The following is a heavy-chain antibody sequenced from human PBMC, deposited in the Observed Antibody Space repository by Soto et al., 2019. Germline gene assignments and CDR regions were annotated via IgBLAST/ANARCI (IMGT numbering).Heavy chain of an antibody. D-gene: IGHD6-6*01. CDR2: IIPIFGTA. Sequence: QVQLVQSGAEVKKPGSSVKVSCKASGGTFSSYAISWVRQAPGQGLEWMGGIIPIFGTANYAQKFQGRVTIPADESTSKASMELSSLRSEDTAVYYCARDKEQLVAYNWFDPWGQGTLVTVSS. CDR1: GGTFSSYA. V-gene: IGHV1-69*12. CDR3: ARDKEQLVAYNWFDP. J-gene: IGHJ5*02.